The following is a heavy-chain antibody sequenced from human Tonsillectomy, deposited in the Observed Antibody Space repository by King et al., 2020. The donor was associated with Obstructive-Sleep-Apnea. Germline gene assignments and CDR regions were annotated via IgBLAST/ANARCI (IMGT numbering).Heavy chain of an antibody. Sequence: QLQESGPGLVKPSQTLSLTCTVSGGSISSGGYYWSWIRQHPGKGLEWIGYIYYSGSTYYNPSLKSRVTISVDTSKNQFSLKLSSVTAADTAVYYCARRRSSSWYARGYFYLWGRGTLVTVSS. CDR1: GGSISSGGYY. V-gene: IGHV4-31*03. CDR2: IYYSGST. CDR3: ARRRSSSWYARGYFYL. D-gene: IGHD6-13*01. J-gene: IGHJ2*01.